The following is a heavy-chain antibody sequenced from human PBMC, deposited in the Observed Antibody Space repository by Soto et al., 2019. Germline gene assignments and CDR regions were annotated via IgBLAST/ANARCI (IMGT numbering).Heavy chain of an antibody. CDR1: GGSIRSNNW. V-gene: IGHV4-4*02. CDR3: ARISAYHFDY. J-gene: IGHJ4*02. Sequence: WETLSLTCAVSGGSIRSNNWWSWVRQPPGKGLEWIGEIYHSGVTNYNPSLKSRVTISVDKSKIQFSLKLSSLTAADTAVYYCARISAYHFDYWGQGTLVTVSS. D-gene: IGHD3-16*01. CDR2: IYHSGVT.